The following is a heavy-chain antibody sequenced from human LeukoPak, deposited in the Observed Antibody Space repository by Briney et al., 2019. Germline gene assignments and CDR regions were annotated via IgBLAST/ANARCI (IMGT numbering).Heavy chain of an antibody. J-gene: IGHJ4*02. V-gene: IGHV3-23*01. D-gene: IGHD5-12*01. CDR2: LIGSSGAT. CDR1: GFTFSNYA. CDR3: AKGAYDYIEIAYFDY. Sequence: GGSLTLSCAASGFTFSNYAMNWVRQAPGKGLEWVAVLIGSSGATDYADFVKGRFTISRDNSKNTLFLQRNRLRGEDTAMYECAKGAYDYIEIAYFDYWGQGALVTVS.